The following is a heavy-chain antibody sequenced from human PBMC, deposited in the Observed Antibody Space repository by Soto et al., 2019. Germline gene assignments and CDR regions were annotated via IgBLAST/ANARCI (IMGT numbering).Heavy chain of an antibody. CDR3: AASHNYYGSGSYSPTYNWFDP. V-gene: IGHV1-18*01. Sequence: ASVKVSCKASGYTFTSYGISWVRQAPGQGLEWMGWISAYNGNTNYAQKLKGRVTMTTDTSTSTAYMKQRSLRSDDTAVKYCAASHNYYGSGSYSPTYNWFDPWGQGTLVTVSS. CDR1: GYTFTSYG. D-gene: IGHD3-10*01. J-gene: IGHJ5*02. CDR2: ISAYNGNT.